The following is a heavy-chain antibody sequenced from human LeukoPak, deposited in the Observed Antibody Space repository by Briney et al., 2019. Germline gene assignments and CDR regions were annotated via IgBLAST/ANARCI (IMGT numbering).Heavy chain of an antibody. D-gene: IGHD1-26*01. V-gene: IGHV3-7*01. Sequence: GGSLRLSCAASGFTVSSNYMSWVRQAPGKGLEWVANIKQDGSEKYFVDSVKGRFTVSRDNARNSLYLQMNSLRAEDTAVYYCAGIAGASGAFDIWGQGTMVTVSS. J-gene: IGHJ3*02. CDR2: IKQDGSEK. CDR3: AGIAGASGAFDI. CDR1: GFTVSSNY.